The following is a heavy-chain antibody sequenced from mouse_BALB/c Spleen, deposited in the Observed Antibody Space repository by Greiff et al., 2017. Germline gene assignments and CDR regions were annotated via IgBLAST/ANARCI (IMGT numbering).Heavy chain of an antibody. D-gene: IGHD1-1*01. CDR3: ARGVEDFDY. Sequence: EVKLVESGGGLVKPGGSLKLSCAASGFTFSSYAMSWVRQSPEKRLEWVAEISSGGSYTYYPDTVTGRFTISRDNAKNTLYLEMSSLRSEDTAMYYCARGVEDFDYWGQGTTLTVSS. J-gene: IGHJ2*01. CDR1: GFTFSSYA. CDR2: ISSGGSYT. V-gene: IGHV5-9-4*01.